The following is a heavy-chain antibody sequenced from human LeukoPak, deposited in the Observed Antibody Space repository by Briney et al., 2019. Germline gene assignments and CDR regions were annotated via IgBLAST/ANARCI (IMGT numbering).Heavy chain of an antibody. CDR2: IYYSGST. D-gene: IGHD6-19*01. CDR1: GGSISSYY. V-gene: IGHV4-59*01. Sequence: PSEALSLTCTVSGGSISSYYWSWIRQPPGKGLEWIGYIYYSGSTNYNPSLKSRVTISVDTSKNQFSLKLSSVTAADTAVYYCARSSGWYYHFDYWGQGTLATVSS. CDR3: ARSSGWYYHFDY. J-gene: IGHJ4*02.